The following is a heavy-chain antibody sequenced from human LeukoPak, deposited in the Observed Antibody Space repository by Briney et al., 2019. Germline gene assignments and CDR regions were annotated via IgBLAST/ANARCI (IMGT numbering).Heavy chain of an antibody. CDR2: INHSGST. D-gene: IGHD2-2*01. CDR3: ARRPYCSSTSCSSRGGRRYYYGMDV. J-gene: IGHJ6*02. CDR1: GGSISSSSYY. V-gene: IGHV4-39*07. Sequence: SETLSLTCTVSGGSISSSSYYWGWIRQPPGKGLEWIGEINHSGSTNYNPSLKSRVTISVDTSKNQFSLKLSSVTAADTAVYYCARRPYCSSTSCSSRGGRRYYYGMDVWGQGTTVTVSS.